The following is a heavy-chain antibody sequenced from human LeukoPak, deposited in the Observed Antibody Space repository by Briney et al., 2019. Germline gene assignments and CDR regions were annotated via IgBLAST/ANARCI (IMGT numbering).Heavy chain of an antibody. CDR2: IWFDASNK. V-gene: IGHV3-33*01. J-gene: IGHJ5*02. D-gene: IGHD1-26*01. Sequence: GRSLRLSCAASGFTFSSYGMCWVRQAPGKGLEWVAVIWFDASNKYYADSVKGRFTISRDNSKNTLYLEMNSLRGEDTAVYYCARSVGATTDWFDPWVQGTQVIVSS. CDR3: ARSVGATTDWFDP. CDR1: GFTFSSYG.